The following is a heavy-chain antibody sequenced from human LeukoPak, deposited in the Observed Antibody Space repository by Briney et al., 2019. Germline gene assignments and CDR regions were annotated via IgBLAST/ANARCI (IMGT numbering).Heavy chain of an antibody. Sequence: GGSLRLSCAASGFTFSNAWMSWVRQAPGKGLEWVGRIKSKTDGGTTDYAAPVKGRFTISRDDSKNTLYLQMNSLETEDTAVYYCTTDNGEDYGDYLLYYFDYWGQGTLVTVSS. CDR1: GFTFSNAW. D-gene: IGHD4-17*01. V-gene: IGHV3-15*01. CDR2: IKSKTDGGTT. J-gene: IGHJ4*02. CDR3: TTDNGEDYGDYLLYYFDY.